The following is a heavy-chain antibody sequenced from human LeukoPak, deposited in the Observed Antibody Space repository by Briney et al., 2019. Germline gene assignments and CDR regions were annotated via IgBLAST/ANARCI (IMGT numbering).Heavy chain of an antibody. CDR3: AKGQELDDGVFDS. J-gene: IGHJ4*02. CDR2: IRSNGETV. CDR1: GFTFSSIA. V-gene: IGHV3-23*01. Sequence: PGGSLRLSCAASGFTFSSIAMSWVRQAPGKGLEWVSAIRSNGETVYNADSVRGRFTISRDNSRQTLFLQMSSLRAEDTATYYCAKGQELDDGVFDSWGQGTLVTVSS. D-gene: IGHD1-1*01.